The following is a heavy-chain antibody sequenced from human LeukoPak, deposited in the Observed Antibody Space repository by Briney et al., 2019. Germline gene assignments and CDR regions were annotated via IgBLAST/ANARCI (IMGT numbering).Heavy chain of an antibody. CDR2: IYTSGST. Sequence: SETLSLTCTVSGGSISSYYWSWIRQPPGKELEWIGYIYTSGSTNYNPSLKSRVTISVDTSKNQFSLKLSSVTAADTAVYYCARLTVVPAAIAGWFDPWGQGTLVTVSS. CDR1: GGSISSYY. V-gene: IGHV4-4*09. CDR3: ARLTVVPAAIAGWFDP. J-gene: IGHJ5*02. D-gene: IGHD2-2*01.